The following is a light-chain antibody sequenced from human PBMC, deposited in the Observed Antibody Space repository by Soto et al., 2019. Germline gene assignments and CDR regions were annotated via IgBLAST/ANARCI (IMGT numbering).Light chain of an antibody. V-gene: IGLV1-40*01. CDR2: GNN. J-gene: IGLJ1*01. Sequence: QSVLTQAPSVCGAPGQRVTISCTGSSSNIGAGYDVHWYQKVPGTAPKLLIYGNNNRPSGVPDRFSGSKSGTSASLAITGLQAEDEADYYCQSYDSSLSAPYVFGTGTKVTVL. CDR3: QSYDSSLSAPYV. CDR1: SSNIGAGYD.